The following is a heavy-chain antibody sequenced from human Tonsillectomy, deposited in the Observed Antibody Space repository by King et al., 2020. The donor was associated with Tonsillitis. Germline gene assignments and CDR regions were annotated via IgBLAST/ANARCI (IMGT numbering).Heavy chain of an antibody. CDR2: ISGSGDST. J-gene: IGHJ4*02. CDR1: GFTFSNYA. D-gene: IGHD3-22*01. CDR3: TKGSYGSSGYYYFDY. V-gene: IGHV3-23*01. Sequence: VQLLESGGGLVQPGGSLRLSCVASGFTFSNYAMSWVRQAPGKGLEWVSAISGSGDSTYNADSVKGRFTITSDNSKNMLYLQMNSLRAEDTAPYYCTKGSYGSSGYYYFDYWGQGTLVTVSS.